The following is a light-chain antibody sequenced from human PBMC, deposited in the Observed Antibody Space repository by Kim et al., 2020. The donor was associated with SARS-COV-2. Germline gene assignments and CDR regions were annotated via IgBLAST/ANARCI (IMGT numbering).Light chain of an antibody. V-gene: IGKV1-5*01. CDR2: DAS. CDR1: QSISSW. CDR3: KQYNTL. J-gene: IGKJ1*01. Sequence: TLTATGGDSVTITCRASQSISSWLAWYQQKPRKAPKLLIYDASSLESGVPSRFSGSGSGTEFTLTLSSLQPDDYATYYCKQYNTLFGQGTKVEIK.